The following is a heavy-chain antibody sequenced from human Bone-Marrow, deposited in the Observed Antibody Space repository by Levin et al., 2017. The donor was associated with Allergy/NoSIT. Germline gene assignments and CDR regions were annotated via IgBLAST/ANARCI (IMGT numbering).Heavy chain of an antibody. CDR2: VSRDGTAT. J-gene: IGHJ6*02. V-gene: IGHV3-74*01. D-gene: IGHD6-13*01. CDR1: GFTFSSHW. Sequence: EASVKVSCAASGFTFSSHWIHWVRQVPGKGLVWVSRVSRDGTATGYADSVKGRFTISRDNAKNTVYLQMNSLRVEDTAVYYCAKETTAGNIYFYGMDVWGLGTTVTVSS. CDR3: AKETTAGNIYFYGMDV.